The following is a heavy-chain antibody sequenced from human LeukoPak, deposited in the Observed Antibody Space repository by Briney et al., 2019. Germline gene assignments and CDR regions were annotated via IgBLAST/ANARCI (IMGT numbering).Heavy chain of an antibody. CDR2: ISSSGSTI. V-gene: IGHV3-11*04. CDR3: ARGGYYYYYMDV. J-gene: IGHJ6*03. Sequence: GGSLRLSCAASGFTVSSNYMSWIRQAPGKGLEWVSYISSSGSTIYYADSVKGRFTISRDNAKNSLYLQMNSLRAEDTAVYYCARGGYYYYYMDVWGKGTTVTVSS. CDR1: GFTVSSNY.